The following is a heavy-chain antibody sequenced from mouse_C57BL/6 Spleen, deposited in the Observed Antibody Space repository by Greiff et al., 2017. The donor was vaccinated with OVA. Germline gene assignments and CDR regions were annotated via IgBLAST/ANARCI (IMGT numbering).Heavy chain of an antibody. CDR1: GYTFTDYE. V-gene: IGHV1-15*01. CDR2: IDPETGGT. Sequence: QVQLKQSGAELVRPGASVTLSCKASGYTFTDYEMHWVKQTPVHGLEWIGAIDPETGGTAYNQKFKGKAILTADKSSSTAYMELRSLTSEDSAVYYCTRPTVALDYWGQGTTLTVSS. D-gene: IGHD1-1*01. J-gene: IGHJ2*01. CDR3: TRPTVALDY.